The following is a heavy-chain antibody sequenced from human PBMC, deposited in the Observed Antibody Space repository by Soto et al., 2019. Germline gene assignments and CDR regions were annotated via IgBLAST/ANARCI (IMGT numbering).Heavy chain of an antibody. D-gene: IGHD6-19*01. CDR1: GYTITSYG. CDR3: ARDRGSGWFVY. V-gene: IGHV1-18*01. Sequence: ASVKASCQASGYTITSYGVSWVRQAPGQGLEWMGWISGYNGNTNYVQKLQGRVTMTTDTSTSTAYMELKSLRSDDTAVYYCARDRGSGWFVYWGQGTQVTVSS. CDR2: ISGYNGNT. J-gene: IGHJ4*02.